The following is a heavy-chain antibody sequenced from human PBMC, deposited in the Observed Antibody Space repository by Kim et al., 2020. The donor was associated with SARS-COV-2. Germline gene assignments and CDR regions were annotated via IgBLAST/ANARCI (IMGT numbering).Heavy chain of an antibody. Sequence: GGSLRLSCTVSGLTFSAYAMSWVRQAPGKGLEWLSAIGGSADNTYYAASVKGRVTISRDNSKDTLYLQMNSLRAEDTAIYYCAKNRAVHGYNGGNGGQG. J-gene: IGHJ4*02. CDR3: AKNRAVHGYNGGN. CDR2: IGGSADNT. V-gene: IGHV3-23*01. CDR1: GLTFSAYA. D-gene: IGHD5-12*01.